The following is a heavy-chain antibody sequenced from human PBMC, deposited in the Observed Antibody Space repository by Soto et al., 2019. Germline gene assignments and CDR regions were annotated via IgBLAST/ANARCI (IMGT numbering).Heavy chain of an antibody. J-gene: IGHJ4*02. V-gene: IGHV3-66*01. CDR2: VYSNGAT. CDR3: ARDSRLRSVGDY. Sequence: EVLLVESGGGLVQPGGSLRLSCAASGFTVTSSYMSWVRQAPGKGLECVSLVYSNGATYYADSVKGRFTISRDTFRNTLDLQMNSLRAEDTAVCYCARDSRLRSVGDYWGQGTLVTVSS. D-gene: IGHD3-3*01. CDR1: GFTVTSSY.